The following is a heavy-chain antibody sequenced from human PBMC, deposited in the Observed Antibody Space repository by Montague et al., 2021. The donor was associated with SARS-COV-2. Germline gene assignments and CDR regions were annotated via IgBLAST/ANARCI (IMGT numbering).Heavy chain of an antibody. D-gene: IGHD3-9*01. CDR2: IYYSGST. CDR3: ARTSYDILTGYYNLGAVDI. CDR1: GGSISSYY. Sequence: SETLSLTCNVSGGSISSYYWSWIRQPPGKGLEWIGYIYYSGSTNYNPSLKSRVTISVDTSKNQFSLKLSSVTAADTAVYYCARTSYDILTGYYNLGAVDIWGQGTMVTVSS. V-gene: IGHV4-59*08. J-gene: IGHJ3*02.